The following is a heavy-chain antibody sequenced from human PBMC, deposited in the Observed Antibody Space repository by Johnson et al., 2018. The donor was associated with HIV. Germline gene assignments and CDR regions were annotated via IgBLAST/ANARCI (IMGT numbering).Heavy chain of an antibody. Sequence: VQLVESGGGLIQPGGSLRLSCAASGFAVSSNYMSWVRQAPGKGLEWVSFIYSGSNTYYADSVKGRFTISRDNSKNTLYLQMNSLRPEDTAVYYCASGDDDGFWGRVTLVTVSS. CDR3: ASGDDDGF. V-gene: IGHV3-66*03. D-gene: IGHD5-12*01. CDR2: IYSGSNT. J-gene: IGHJ4*03. CDR1: GFAVSSNY.